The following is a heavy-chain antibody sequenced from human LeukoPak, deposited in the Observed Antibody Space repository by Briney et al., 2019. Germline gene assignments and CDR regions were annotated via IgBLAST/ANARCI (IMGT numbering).Heavy chain of an antibody. J-gene: IGHJ4*02. CDR3: ARESGYSYGHPRFDY. V-gene: IGHV1-18*01. Sequence: ASVKVSCKASGYTFTSYGISWVRQAPGQGLEWMGWISAYNGNTNYAQKLQGRVTMTTDTSTSTAYMELRSLRSDDTAMYYCARESGYSYGHPRFDYWGQGTLVTVSS. CDR2: ISAYNGNT. D-gene: IGHD5-18*01. CDR1: GYTFTSYG.